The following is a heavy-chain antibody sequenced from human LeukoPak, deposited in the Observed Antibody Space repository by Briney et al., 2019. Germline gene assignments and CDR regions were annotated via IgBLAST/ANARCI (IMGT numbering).Heavy chain of an antibody. CDR3: AREANDSSGYYPKHDAFDI. Sequence: GASVRVSCKGSGYTFTGYYMHWVRQAPGQGLEWMGWINPNSGGTNYAQKFQGRVTMTRDTSISTAYMELSRLRSDDTAVYYCAREANDSSGYYPKHDAFDIWGQGTMVTVSS. V-gene: IGHV1-2*02. D-gene: IGHD3-22*01. J-gene: IGHJ3*02. CDR1: GYTFTGYY. CDR2: INPNSGGT.